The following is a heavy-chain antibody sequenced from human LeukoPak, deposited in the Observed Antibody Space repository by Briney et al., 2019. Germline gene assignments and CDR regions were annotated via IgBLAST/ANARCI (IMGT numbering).Heavy chain of an antibody. D-gene: IGHD3-10*01. Sequence: GASVKVSCKASGYTFTSYYMHWVRQASGKGLEWVGRIRSKANSYATAYAASVKGRFTISRDDSKNTAYLQMNSLKTEDTAVYYCTRRTPSAEPQYGSGSFDPWGQGTLVTVSS. CDR1: GYTFTSYY. J-gene: IGHJ5*02. CDR2: IRSKANSYAT. CDR3: TRRTPSAEPQYGSGSFDP. V-gene: IGHV3-73*01.